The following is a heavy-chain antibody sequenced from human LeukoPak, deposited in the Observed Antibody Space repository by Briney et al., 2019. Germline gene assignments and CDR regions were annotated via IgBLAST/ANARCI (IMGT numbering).Heavy chain of an antibody. CDR2: IYYSGST. CDR3: AKPVVPAAYDAFDI. D-gene: IGHD2-2*01. J-gene: IGHJ3*02. CDR1: GGSISSSNYY. Sequence: KPSETLSLTCTVSGGSISSSNYYWGWIRQPPGKGLEWIGSIYYSGSTYYNPSLKSRVTISVDTSKNQFSLKLSSVTAADTAVYYCAKPVVPAAYDAFDIWGQGTMVTVSS. V-gene: IGHV4-39*01.